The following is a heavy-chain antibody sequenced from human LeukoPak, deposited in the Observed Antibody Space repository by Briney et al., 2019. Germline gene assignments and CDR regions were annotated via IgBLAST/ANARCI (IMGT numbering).Heavy chain of an antibody. Sequence: PSETLSLTCTVSGGSISNSSYYWGWIRQPPGKGLEWIGCIYYSGSSYYNPFLKSRVTISVDASNNQFSLKSSPVTDAASAVYYCARRVITHCDYGPEGTLDSV. CDR2: IYYSGSS. D-gene: IGHD3-22*01. V-gene: IGHV4-39*01. CDR3: ARRVITHCDY. CDR1: GGSISNSSYY. J-gene: IGHJ4*02.